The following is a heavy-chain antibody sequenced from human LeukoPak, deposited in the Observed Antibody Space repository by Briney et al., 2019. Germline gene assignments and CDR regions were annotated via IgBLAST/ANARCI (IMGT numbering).Heavy chain of an antibody. CDR2: IKQDGSEK. Sequence: GGSLRLSCVASGFTFSSYWMTWVRQAPGKGLEWLANIKQDGSEKYYVDSVQGRFTISRDNAKNSLYLQMSSLRAEDTAVYYCAKGGDFCSSTSCYSGIGFWGQGTLVTVSS. V-gene: IGHV3-7*01. CDR3: AKGGDFCSSTSCYSGIGF. D-gene: IGHD2-2*01. J-gene: IGHJ4*02. CDR1: GFTFSSYW.